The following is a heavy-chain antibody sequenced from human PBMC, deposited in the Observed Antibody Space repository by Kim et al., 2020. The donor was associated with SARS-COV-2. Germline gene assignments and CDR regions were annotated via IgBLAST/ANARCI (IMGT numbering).Heavy chain of an antibody. V-gene: IGHV4-39*01. CDR1: GGSISSSSYY. D-gene: IGHD4-17*01. J-gene: IGHJ3*02. Sequence: SETLSLTCTVSGGSISSSSYYWGWIRQPPGQGLEWIGSIYYSGSTYSNPSLKSRVTISVDTSKNQFSLKLSSVTAADTAVYYCARPSTVTTRNDAFDIWGQGTMVTVSS. CDR2: IYYSGST. CDR3: ARPSTVTTRNDAFDI.